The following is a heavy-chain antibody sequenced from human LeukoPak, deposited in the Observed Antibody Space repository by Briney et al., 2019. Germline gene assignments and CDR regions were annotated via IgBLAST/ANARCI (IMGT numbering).Heavy chain of an antibody. V-gene: IGHV3-73*01. Sequence: RGSLRLSCAASGFTFSGSAMHWVRQASGKGLEWVGRIRSKANSYATAYAASVKGRFTISRDDSKNTAYLQMNSLKTEDTAVYYCTRHGGYSYGNDYWGQGTLVTVSS. J-gene: IGHJ4*02. D-gene: IGHD5-18*01. CDR1: GFTFSGSA. CDR2: IRSKANSYAT. CDR3: TRHGGYSYGNDY.